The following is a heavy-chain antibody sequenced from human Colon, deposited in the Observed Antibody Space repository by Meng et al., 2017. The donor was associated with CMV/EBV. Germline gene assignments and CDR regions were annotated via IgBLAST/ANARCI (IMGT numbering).Heavy chain of an antibody. Sequence: GGSLRLSCAASGSGPMFSKYAMHWVRQAPGKGREWVALMSHDESKTYYADAVQGRFTSFRDISENTVYLEMNNLTPEDTAVYYCARPRGTYYYSSGMDVWGQGTTVTVSS. CDR3: ARPRGTYYYSSGMDV. CDR1: GSGPMFSKYA. D-gene: IGHD3-10*01. J-gene: IGHJ6*02. V-gene: IGHV3-30*04. CDR2: MSHDESKT.